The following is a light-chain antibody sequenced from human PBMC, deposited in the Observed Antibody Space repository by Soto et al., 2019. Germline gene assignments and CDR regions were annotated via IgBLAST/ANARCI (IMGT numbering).Light chain of an antibody. CDR3: QQYGASPGT. Sequence: EIVLTQSPGTLSLSPGERATLSCRASQRVSSSYLAWYQQKPGQAPRLLIYGASRRATGIPDRFSGSGSGTDFTLTISRLEPEDFAVYYCQQYGASPGTFGQGTKV. CDR1: QRVSSSY. V-gene: IGKV3-20*01. J-gene: IGKJ1*01. CDR2: GAS.